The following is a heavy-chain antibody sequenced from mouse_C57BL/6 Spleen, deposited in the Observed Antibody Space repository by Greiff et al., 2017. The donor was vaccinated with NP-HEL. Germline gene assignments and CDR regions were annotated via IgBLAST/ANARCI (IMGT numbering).Heavy chain of an antibody. CDR3: ARDRGTTVVAYYYAMDY. Sequence: EVQRVESGGGLVKPGGSLKLSCAASGFTFSSYAMSWVRQTPEKRLEWVATISDGGSYTYYPDNVKGRFTISRDNAKNNLYLQMSQLKSEDTAMYYCARDRGTTVVAYYYAMDYWGQGTSVTVSS. J-gene: IGHJ4*01. CDR2: ISDGGSYT. D-gene: IGHD1-1*01. V-gene: IGHV5-4*01. CDR1: GFTFSSYA.